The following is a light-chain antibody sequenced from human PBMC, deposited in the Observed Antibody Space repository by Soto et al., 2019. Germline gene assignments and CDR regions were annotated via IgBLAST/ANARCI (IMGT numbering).Light chain of an antibody. CDR1: QSVRSN. Sequence: ETVMTQSPATLSVSPGERATLSCRASQSVRSNLAWYQQRPCQPPRLLIYGASSRATGIPARFSGGGSVTEFTPANTSLQSEDSAVYDCQHYGDWPSWTFGQGTKVEVK. CDR3: QHYGDWPSWT. V-gene: IGKV3-15*01. CDR2: GAS. J-gene: IGKJ1*01.